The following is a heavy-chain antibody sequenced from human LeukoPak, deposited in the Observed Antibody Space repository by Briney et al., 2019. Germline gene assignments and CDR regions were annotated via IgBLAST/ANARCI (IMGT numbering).Heavy chain of an antibody. D-gene: IGHD1-26*01. J-gene: IGHJ4*02. V-gene: IGHV3-30*02. CDR2: IRYDGSNK. CDR1: GFTFSSYG. Sequence: PGGSLRLSCAASGFTFSSYGMHWVRQAPGKGLEWVAFIRYDGSNKYYADSVKGRFTISRDNSKNTLYLQMNSLRAEDTAVYYCAKDGKRVGATGEVFDQWGQGTLVTVSS. CDR3: AKDGKRVGATGEVFDQ.